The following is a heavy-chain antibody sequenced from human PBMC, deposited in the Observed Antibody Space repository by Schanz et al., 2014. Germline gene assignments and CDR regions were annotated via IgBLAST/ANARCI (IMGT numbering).Heavy chain of an antibody. CDR2: INSVGSNT. CDR3: ARPPHDSSGYYPFDY. CDR1: GFGFSSYS. J-gene: IGHJ4*02. V-gene: IGHV3-48*01. Sequence: EVHLLESGGGLVQPGGSLRLSCAASGFGFSSYSMNWVRQAPGKGLVWVARINSVGSNTDYADSVTGRFTISRDNSKNSLYLQMNSLRAEDTAVYYCARPPHDSSGYYPFDYWGQGTLVTVSS. D-gene: IGHD3-22*01.